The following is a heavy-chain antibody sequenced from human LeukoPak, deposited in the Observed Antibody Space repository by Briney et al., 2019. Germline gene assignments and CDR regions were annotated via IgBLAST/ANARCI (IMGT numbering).Heavy chain of an antibody. CDR3: ARRSGVLDSRDSRYYFDH. Sequence: SETLSLTCIVSGGSISSHYWSWIRQPPGKGLEYIGYIYYSGGTDYNPSLKSRVTISLDTSKNQFTLNLTSVTAADTAVYYCARRSGVLDSRDSRYYFDHWGQGTLVTVSS. V-gene: IGHV4-59*11. D-gene: IGHD3-22*01. J-gene: IGHJ4*02. CDR1: GGSISSHY. CDR2: IYYSGGT.